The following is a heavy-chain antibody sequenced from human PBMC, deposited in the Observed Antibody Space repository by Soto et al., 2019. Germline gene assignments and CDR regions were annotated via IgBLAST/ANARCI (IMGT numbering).Heavy chain of an antibody. V-gene: IGHV3-33*01. CDR2: IWYDGGNK. J-gene: IGHJ3*02. CDR3: ARGGNSVRGAFDI. Sequence: QVQLVESGGGVVQPGNSLRLSCAASGFTFSTHGMHWVRHSPGKGLEWVAVIWYDGGNKYYADSVKGRFTISRDNSKNTRYLQMNSLRAEDTAVYYCARGGNSVRGAFDIWGQGTMVTVSS. D-gene: IGHD1-1*01. CDR1: GFTFSTHG.